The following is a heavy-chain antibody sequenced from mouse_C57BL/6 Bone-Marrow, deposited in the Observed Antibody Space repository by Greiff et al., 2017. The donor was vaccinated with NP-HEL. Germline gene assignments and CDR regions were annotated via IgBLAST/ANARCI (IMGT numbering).Heavy chain of an antibody. CDR2: IDPENGDT. D-gene: IGHD1-1*01. Sequence: EVKLLESGAELVRPGASVKLSCTASGFNIKDDYMHWVKQRPEQGLEWIGWIDPENGDTEYASKFQGKATITADTSSNTAYLQLSSLTSEDTAVYCCTKHYYGSSYGYAMDYWGQGTSVTVSS. CDR1: GFNIKDDY. J-gene: IGHJ4*01. V-gene: IGHV14-4*01. CDR3: TKHYYGSSYGYAMDY.